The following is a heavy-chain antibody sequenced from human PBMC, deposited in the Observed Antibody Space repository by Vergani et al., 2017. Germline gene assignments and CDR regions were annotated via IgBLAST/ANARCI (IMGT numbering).Heavy chain of an antibody. CDR3: ARALRLLYNRFDP. V-gene: IGHV3-33*01. Sequence: VQLLQSEGAVVQPGGSLRLSCAASGFTFNQYGMHWVRQAPGKGLEWVAVTWYDGNNKQYADSVKGRFTISRDNSKSTMYLQMNSLRDEDTGVYYCARALRLLYNRFDPWGQGTLVTVSS. J-gene: IGHJ5*02. CDR1: GFTFNQYG. D-gene: IGHD1-14*01. CDR2: TWYDGNNK.